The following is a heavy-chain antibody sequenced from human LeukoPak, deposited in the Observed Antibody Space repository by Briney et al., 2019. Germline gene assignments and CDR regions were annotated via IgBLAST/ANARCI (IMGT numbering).Heavy chain of an antibody. J-gene: IGHJ6*04. D-gene: IGHD3-22*01. CDR3: APASPYEGFFLV. V-gene: IGHV1-2*02. Sequence: PGASVKVSCKASGYTFTGYCMHWVRQAPGQGLEWMGWINPNSGGTNYAQKFQGRVTMTRDTSISTAYMELSRLRSDDTAVYHCAPASPYEGFFLVWGKGTTVTVSS. CDR1: GYTFTGYC. CDR2: INPNSGGT.